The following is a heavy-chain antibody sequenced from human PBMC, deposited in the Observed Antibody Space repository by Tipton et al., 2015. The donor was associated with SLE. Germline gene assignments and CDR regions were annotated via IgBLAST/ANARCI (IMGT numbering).Heavy chain of an antibody. D-gene: IGHD6-19*01. CDR1: GGSFSGYY. V-gene: IGHV4-34*01. CDR3: ATEHSSGWTAAFDI. CDR2: IYHSGST. Sequence: TLSLTCAVYGGSFSGYYWSWIRQPPGKGLEWIGNIYHSGSTYYNPSLKSRVTISVDTSKNQFSLKLSSVTAADTAVYYCATEHSSGWTAAFDIWGQGTMVTVSS. J-gene: IGHJ3*02.